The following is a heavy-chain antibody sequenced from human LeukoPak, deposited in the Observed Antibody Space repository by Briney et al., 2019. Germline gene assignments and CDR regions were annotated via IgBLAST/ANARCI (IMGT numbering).Heavy chain of an antibody. J-gene: IGHJ4*02. CDR2: INHSGST. CDR3: ARGPWIQLWLSRLPGFDY. Sequence: PSETLSLTCAVYGGSFSGYYWSWIRQPPVKGLEWIGEINHSGSTNYNPPLKSRVTISVDTSKHQFSLKLSSVTAADTAVYYCARGPWIQLWLSRLPGFDYWGQGTLVTVSS. V-gene: IGHV4-34*01. D-gene: IGHD5-18*01. CDR1: GGSFSGYY.